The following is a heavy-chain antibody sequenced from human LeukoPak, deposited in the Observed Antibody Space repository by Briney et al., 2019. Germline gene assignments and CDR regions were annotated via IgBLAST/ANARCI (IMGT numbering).Heavy chain of an antibody. CDR3: ARGLTTVKGAEYFQH. V-gene: IGHV3-66*01. CDR1: GFTFSSYS. Sequence: GGSLRLSCAASGFTFSSYSMNWVRQAPGKGLEWVSVIYSGGSTYYADSVKGRFTISRDNSKNTLYLQMNSLRAEDTAVYYCARGLTTVKGAEYFQHWGQGTLVTVSS. CDR2: IYSGGST. J-gene: IGHJ1*01. D-gene: IGHD4-17*01.